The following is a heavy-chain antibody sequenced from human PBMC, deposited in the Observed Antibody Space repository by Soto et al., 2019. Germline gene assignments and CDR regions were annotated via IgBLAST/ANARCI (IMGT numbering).Heavy chain of an antibody. CDR1: GFTFSSYA. V-gene: IGHV3-23*01. D-gene: IGHD3-22*01. Sequence: GSLRLSCAASGFTFSSYAMSWVRQAPGKGLEWVSAISGSGDSTYYADSVKGRFTISRDNSKNTLYLQMNSLRAEDTAVYYCAKDDSHYYDSSGYPRGYFDYWGQGTLVTVSS. CDR2: ISGSGDST. CDR3: AKDDSHYYDSSGYPRGYFDY. J-gene: IGHJ4*02.